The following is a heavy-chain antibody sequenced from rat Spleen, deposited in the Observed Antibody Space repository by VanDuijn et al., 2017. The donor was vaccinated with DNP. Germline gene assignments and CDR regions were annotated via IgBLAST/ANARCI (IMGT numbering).Heavy chain of an antibody. Sequence: EVQLQESGPGLVKPSQSLSLTCSVTGFSITSHYWGWIRKFPGNKLEWMGYINSAGSTNYIPSLKSRISITRDTSKNQFFLHLNSVTTEDTATYYCARWSDYFDYWGQGVMVTVSS. CDR3: ARWSDYFDY. J-gene: IGHJ2*01. V-gene: IGHV3-3*01. D-gene: IGHD4-2*01. CDR2: INSAGST. CDR1: GFSITSHY.